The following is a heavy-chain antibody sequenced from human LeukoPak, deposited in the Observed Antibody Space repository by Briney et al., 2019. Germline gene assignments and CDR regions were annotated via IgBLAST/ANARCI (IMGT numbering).Heavy chain of an antibody. CDR1: GFTFSSYS. CDR2: ISSSSSYI. J-gene: IGHJ4*02. V-gene: IGHV3-21*04. Sequence: PGGSLRLSCAASGFTFSSYSMSWVRQAPGKGLEWVSSISSSSSYIYYADSVKGRFTISRDNAKNSLYLQMNSLRAEDTAIYYCARTLWGLTLLSSDYWGQGTLVTVSS. D-gene: IGHD3-16*01. CDR3: ARTLWGLTLLSSDY.